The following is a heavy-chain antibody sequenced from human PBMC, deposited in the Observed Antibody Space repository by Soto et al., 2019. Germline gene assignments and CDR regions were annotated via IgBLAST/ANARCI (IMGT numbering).Heavy chain of an antibody. V-gene: IGHV3-23*01. CDR1: GFTFSSYA. Sequence: GGPLRLSCAASGFTFSSYAMSWVRQAPGKGLEWVSAISGSGGSTYYADSVKGRFTISRDNSKNTLYLQMNSLRAEDTAVYYCAKPYCSGGSCYSYYFDYWGQGTLVTVSS. J-gene: IGHJ4*02. D-gene: IGHD2-15*01. CDR3: AKPYCSGGSCYSYYFDY. CDR2: ISGSGGST.